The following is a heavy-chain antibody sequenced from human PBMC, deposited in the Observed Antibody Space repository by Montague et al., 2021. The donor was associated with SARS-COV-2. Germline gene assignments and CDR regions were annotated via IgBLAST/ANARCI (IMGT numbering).Heavy chain of an antibody. Sequence: SETLSLTCTVSGGSISGFYWSWIRKPQGQGLERIGDIYYSGSTXXXHSXXXRVAVSVDMSKNQVYLKLTFVTAADTAVYYCARLLRSCTNGVCRTDYYYALDVWGQGTTVTVSS. CDR2: IYYSGST. CDR3: ARLLRSCTNGVCRTDYYYALDV. CDR1: GGSISGFY. J-gene: IGHJ6*02. D-gene: IGHD2-8*01. V-gene: IGHV4-59*01.